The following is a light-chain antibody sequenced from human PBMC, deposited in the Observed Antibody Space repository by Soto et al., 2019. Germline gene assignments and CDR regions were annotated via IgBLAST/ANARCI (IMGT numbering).Light chain of an antibody. CDR1: QSVSGSH. V-gene: IGKV3-20*01. J-gene: IGKJ1*01. CDR3: QQYGISPRT. CDR2: GAS. Sequence: EIVLTQSPGTLSLSPGERATLSCRASQSVSGSHLAWYQQKPGQAPRLLIYGASSSATGIPDRFSGSGSVTDFTLAISRLEPEDFAVYYCQQYGISPRTFGQGTKVEIK.